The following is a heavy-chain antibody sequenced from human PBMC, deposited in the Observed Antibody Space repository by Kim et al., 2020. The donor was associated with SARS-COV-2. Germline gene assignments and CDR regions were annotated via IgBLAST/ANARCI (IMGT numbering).Heavy chain of an antibody. V-gene: IGHV1-69*13. D-gene: IGHD6-13*01. CDR2: IIPIFGTA. J-gene: IGHJ4*02. CDR3: ARKGTGIAAAGLRDY. Sequence: SVKVSCKASGGTFSSYAISWVRQAPGQGLEWMGGIIPIFGTANYAQKFQGRVTITADESTSTAYMELSSLRSEDTAVYYCARKGTGIAAAGLRDYWGQGTLVTVSS. CDR1: GGTFSSYA.